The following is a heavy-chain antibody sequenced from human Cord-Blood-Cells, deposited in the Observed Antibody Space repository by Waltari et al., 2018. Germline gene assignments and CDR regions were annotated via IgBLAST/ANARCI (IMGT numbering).Heavy chain of an antibody. D-gene: IGHD6-6*01. J-gene: IGHJ4*02. V-gene: IGHV3-74*01. Sequence: EVQLVESGGGLVQPGGSLRLSCAASGFTFSSYWMHWVPQVPGKGRVWVSRINSDGSSTSYADSVKGRFTISRDNAKNTLYLQMNSLRAEDTAVYYCARDSKAEYSSLGFDYWGQGTLVTVSS. CDR1: GFTFSSYW. CDR2: INSDGSST. CDR3: ARDSKAEYSSLGFDY.